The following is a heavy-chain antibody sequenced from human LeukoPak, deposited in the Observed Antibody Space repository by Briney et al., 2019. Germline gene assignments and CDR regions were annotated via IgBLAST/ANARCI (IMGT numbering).Heavy chain of an antibody. CDR3: ARALGSPYGSGSSTDY. Sequence: GGSLRLSCAASGFTFSSYAMHWVRQAPGKGLEWVAVISYDGSNKYYADSVKGRFTISRDNSKNTLYLQMNSLRAEDTVVYYCARALGSPYGSGSSTDYWGQGTLVTVSS. V-gene: IGHV3-30*04. D-gene: IGHD3-10*01. J-gene: IGHJ4*02. CDR2: ISYDGSNK. CDR1: GFTFSSYA.